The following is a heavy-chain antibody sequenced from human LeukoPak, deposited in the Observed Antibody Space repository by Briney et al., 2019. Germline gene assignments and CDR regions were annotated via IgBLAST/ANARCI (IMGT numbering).Heavy chain of an antibody. V-gene: IGHV3-48*04. CDR1: GFTFSSYS. J-gene: IGHJ4*02. CDR2: ISSSSGTI. CDR3: ARDGTYSSGWSD. Sequence: GGSLRLSCAASGFTFSSYSMNWVRQAPGKGLEWVSYISSSSGTIYYADSVKGRFTISRDNAKNSLYLQMNSLRAEDTAVYYCARDGTYSSGWSDWGQGTLVTVSS. D-gene: IGHD6-19*01.